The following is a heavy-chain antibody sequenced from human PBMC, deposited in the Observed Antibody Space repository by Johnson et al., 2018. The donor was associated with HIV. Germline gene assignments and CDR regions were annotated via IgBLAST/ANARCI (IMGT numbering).Heavy chain of an antibody. CDR1: GFTFSNFA. CDR2: ISYDGSNK. D-gene: IGHD1-26*01. Sequence: QVQLVESGGGVVQPGRSLRLSCAASGFTFSNFAMHWVRQAPGKGLEWVVVISYDGSNKYFADSVKGRFTISRDNSKNSLYLQMNSLRAEDTAVYYCARVRVGAFDIWGQGTMVTVSS. CDR3: ARVRVGAFDI. V-gene: IGHV3-30*04. J-gene: IGHJ3*02.